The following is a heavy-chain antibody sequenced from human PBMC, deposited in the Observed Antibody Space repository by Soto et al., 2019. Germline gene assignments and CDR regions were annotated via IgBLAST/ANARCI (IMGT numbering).Heavy chain of an antibody. CDR2: ISSGGNYI. J-gene: IGHJ4*02. D-gene: IGHD3-10*01. CDR3: ARDTSFSQRELPGGSHFDY. V-gene: IGHV3-21*01. CDR1: GFAFRAFS. Sequence: WGSLRLSCAASGFAFRAFSMSWVRQAPGQGLEWVSSISSGGNYINYADAVEGRFTISRDNTKNSLYLQMSSLRTEDTAVYFCARDTSFSQRELPGGSHFDYWGQGTLVTVSS.